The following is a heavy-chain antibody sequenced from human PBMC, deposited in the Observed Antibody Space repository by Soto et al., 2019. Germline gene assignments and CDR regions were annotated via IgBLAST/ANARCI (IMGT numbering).Heavy chain of an antibody. CDR1: GYTFSGYY. D-gene: IGHD2-15*01. V-gene: IGHV1-2*02. J-gene: IGHJ6*02. CDR3: ESSLTKGYCPMPGGSTRPLYGMDV. CDR2: INPNSGGT. Sequence: ASVKVSCKASGYTFSGYYIHWLRQAPGQGLEWMGWINPNSGGTNYAQKFQGRVTVTRDTPTSTAYMELSRLTSEDSAVYYYESSLTKGYCPMPGGSTRPLYGMDVWGQGTTVTVS.